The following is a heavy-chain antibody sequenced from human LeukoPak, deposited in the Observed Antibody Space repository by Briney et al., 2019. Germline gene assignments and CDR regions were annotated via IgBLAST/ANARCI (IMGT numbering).Heavy chain of an antibody. Sequence: SETLSLTCTVSGDSITSYFWSWIRQPPGKGLEWIGYIDHTGSTNYNPSLNSRVTISRDTSKNHFSLELSSVTAADTAVYFCARGRVSSSSWSSTYYYYFYMDVWGKGTTVTVSS. CDR1: GDSITSYF. V-gene: IGHV4-59*01. CDR2: IDHTGST. J-gene: IGHJ6*03. D-gene: IGHD6-13*01. CDR3: ARGRVSSSSWSSTYYYYFYMDV.